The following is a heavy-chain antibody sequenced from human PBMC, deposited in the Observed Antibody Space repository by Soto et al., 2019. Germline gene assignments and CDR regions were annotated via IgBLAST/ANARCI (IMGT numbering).Heavy chain of an antibody. CDR1: GGSISSGGYY. CDR2: IYYSGST. J-gene: IGHJ5*02. CDR3: ARTLAVSGYYSYWFDP. V-gene: IGHV4-31*03. Sequence: SETLSLTCTVSGGSISSGGYYWSWIRQHPGKGLEWIGYIYYSGSTYYNPSLKSRVTISVDTSKNQFSLKLSSVTAADTAVYYCARTLAVSGYYSYWFDPWGQGTLVTVSS. D-gene: IGHD3-22*01.